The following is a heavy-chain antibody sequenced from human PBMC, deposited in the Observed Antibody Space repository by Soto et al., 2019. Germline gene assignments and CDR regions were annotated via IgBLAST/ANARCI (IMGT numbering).Heavy chain of an antibody. CDR3: ARGAGYCISTSCPDS. CDR2: IYSGGST. J-gene: IGHJ4*02. D-gene: IGHD2-2*01. CDR1: GFTVSSNY. Sequence: EVQLVESGGGLIQPGGSLRLSCAASGFTVSSNYMSWVRQAPGKGLEWVSVIYSGGSTYYADSVKGRFTISRDNSXXTLYLQMNSLRAEDTAVYYCARGAGYCISTSCPDSWGQGTLVTVSS. V-gene: IGHV3-53*01.